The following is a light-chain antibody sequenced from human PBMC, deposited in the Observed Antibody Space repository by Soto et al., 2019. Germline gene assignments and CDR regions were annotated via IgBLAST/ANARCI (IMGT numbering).Light chain of an antibody. CDR3: QQYGSSPWT. Sequence: EIVLTQSPATLSLSPGERAALSCGASQSVSSNYLAWYQQKPGLAPRLLIYDASRRATGIPDRFSGSGSGADFILSISRQEPEDFEVYYCQQYGSSPWTFGQGTKVEFK. CDR2: DAS. V-gene: IGKV3D-20*01. J-gene: IGKJ1*01. CDR1: QSVSSNY.